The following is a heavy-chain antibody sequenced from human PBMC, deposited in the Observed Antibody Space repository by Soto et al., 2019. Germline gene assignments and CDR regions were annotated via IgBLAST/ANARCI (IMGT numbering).Heavy chain of an antibody. J-gene: IGHJ4*02. V-gene: IGHV3-23*01. CDR3: AKVPYDFWSGYYPPLYFDS. D-gene: IGHD3-3*01. CDR1: GFTFSSYV. Sequence: EVQLLESGGGLVQPGGSLRLSCAASGFTFSSYVMSWVRQAPGKGLEWVSGISGSGGSTYYADSVKGRFTISRDNSKNTLYLQMNSLRAEDTAVYYCAKVPYDFWSGYYPPLYFDSWGQGTLVTVS. CDR2: ISGSGGST.